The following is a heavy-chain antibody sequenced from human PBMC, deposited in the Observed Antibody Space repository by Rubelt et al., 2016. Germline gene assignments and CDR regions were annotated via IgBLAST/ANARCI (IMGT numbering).Heavy chain of an antibody. V-gene: IGHV4-39*01. Sequence: QLQLQESGPGLVKPSETLSLTCTVSGASISSRSYYWGWIRQPPGKGLEWLGSIYYSGSTYYNPSLKSRVTISVDTSKNQFSLKLSSVTAADTAVYYCARLSSGWYYFDYWGQGTLVTVSS. CDR3: ARLSSGWYYFDY. CDR2: IYYSGST. D-gene: IGHD6-19*01. J-gene: IGHJ4*02. CDR1: GASISSRSYY.